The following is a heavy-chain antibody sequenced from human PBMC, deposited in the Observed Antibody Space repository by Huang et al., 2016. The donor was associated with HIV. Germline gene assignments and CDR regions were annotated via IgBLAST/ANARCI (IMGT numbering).Heavy chain of an antibody. V-gene: IGHV3-7*04. CDR3: VRGSGREWLDP. CDR2: VNQDGFER. J-gene: IGHJ5*02. CDR1: GFLFTNYW. Sequence: EVQLVESGGGLVQPGGSLRLSCVGSGFLFTNYWFSWVRQAPGKGLELVANVNQDGFERNYVDSVKGRFTIARDNARTSLYLQLTSLRAEDTAVYFCVRGSGREWLDPCGQGTLVTVSS.